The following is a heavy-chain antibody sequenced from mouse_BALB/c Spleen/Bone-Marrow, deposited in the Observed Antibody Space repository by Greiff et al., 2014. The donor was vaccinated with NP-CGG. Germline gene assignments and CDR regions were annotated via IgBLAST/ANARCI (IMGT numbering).Heavy chain of an antibody. CDR1: GFNIKDTY. D-gene: IGHD1-1*01. V-gene: IGHV14-3*02. CDR3: SPYDYGRWFAY. Sequence: EVQLQQSGAELVKPGASVKLSCTASGFNIKDTYMHWVKQRPEQGLEWIGRIDPANGNTKYDPKFQGKATITADTSSNTAYLQLSSLTSDDTAVYYCSPYDYGRWFAYWGQGTLVTVSA. J-gene: IGHJ3*01. CDR2: IDPANGNT.